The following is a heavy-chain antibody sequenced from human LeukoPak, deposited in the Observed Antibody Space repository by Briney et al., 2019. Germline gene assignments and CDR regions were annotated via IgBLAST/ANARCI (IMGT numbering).Heavy chain of an antibody. CDR1: GFTVSSNY. V-gene: IGHV3-53*01. D-gene: IGHD3-22*01. CDR3: ARVREFDRSGYLWYFPD. J-gene: IGHJ1*01. CDR2: IYSGGST. Sequence: GGSLRLSCAASGFTVSSNYMSWVRQAPGKGLEWVAVIYSGGSTYYADSVKGRFTISRDNSKNTLYLQMNSLRAEDTAVYYFARVREFDRSGYLWYFPDWGQGTLVTVSS.